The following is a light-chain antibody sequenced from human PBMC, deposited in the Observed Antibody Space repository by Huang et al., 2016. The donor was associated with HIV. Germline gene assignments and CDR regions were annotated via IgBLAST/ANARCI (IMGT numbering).Light chain of an antibody. V-gene: IGKV2-28*01. CDR3: MQALQTPYT. Sequence: VMTQSPLSLVVTLGEPAAISCRSGLSLLHSNENNYLDWYVQKPGQSPQLLIYLGSIRAYGVSDRLSGNGSGTNFTLKINKVEAEDVGIYYCMQALQTPYTFGQGTRLEIK. CDR1: LSLLHSNENNY. J-gene: IGKJ2*01. CDR2: LGS.